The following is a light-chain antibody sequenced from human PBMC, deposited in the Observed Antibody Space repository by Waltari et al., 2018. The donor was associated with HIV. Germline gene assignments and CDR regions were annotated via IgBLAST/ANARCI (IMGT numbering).Light chain of an antibody. V-gene: IGLV1-51*01. CDR3: ATWDSGLSAVV. J-gene: IGLJ2*01. CDR1: SPNLGHNY. Sequence: QSVFTQPPSVSATPGQTVTIYCSGSSPNLGHNYVFWYQQLPGTAHKLLIYENNKRPSGIPDRCSGSKSGTSATLGITGPQTGDEADYYCATWDSGLSAVVFGGGTKLTVL. CDR2: ENN.